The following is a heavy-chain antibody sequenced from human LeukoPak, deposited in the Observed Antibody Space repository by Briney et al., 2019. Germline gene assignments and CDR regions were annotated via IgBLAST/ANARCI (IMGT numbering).Heavy chain of an antibody. V-gene: IGHV3-21*01. D-gene: IGHD3-10*01. CDR2: ISSSSYYI. Sequence: GGSLRLSRAASGFTFRTYNMNWVRQAPGKGLEWVSTISSSSYYIYYADSVKGRFTISRDNAKNSLYLQMNSLRAEDTAVYYCAGSYYFGSETYYNEDYWGQGTLVTVSS. CDR1: GFTFRTYN. J-gene: IGHJ4*02. CDR3: AGSYYFGSETYYNEDY.